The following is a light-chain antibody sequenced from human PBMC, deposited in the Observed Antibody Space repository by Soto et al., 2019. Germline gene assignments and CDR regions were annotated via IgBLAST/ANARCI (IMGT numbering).Light chain of an antibody. Sequence: DIQMTQSPSTLSASVGDTVTITCRASQSISSYLNWYQQKPGKAPKLLIYAASSLQSGVPSRFSGSGSGTDFTLTISSLQPEDFATYYCQQSYNTPFTFGQGTRLEI. CDR2: AAS. CDR1: QSISSY. J-gene: IGKJ5*01. V-gene: IGKV1-39*01. CDR3: QQSYNTPFT.